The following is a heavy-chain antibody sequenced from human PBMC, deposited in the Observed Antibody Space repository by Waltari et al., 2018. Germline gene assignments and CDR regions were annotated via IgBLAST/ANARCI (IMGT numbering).Heavy chain of an antibody. CDR1: GGTFDRHG. V-gene: IGHV1-69*01. J-gene: IGHJ4*02. D-gene: IGHD2-15*01. CDR3: ARDGGPPGGCSGDTCTTNPFDF. CDR2: LLPVFGKA. Sequence: QVQLVQSGAEVKKPGSSVKVSCRASGGTFDRHGITWLRQAPGQGLEWVGGLLPVFGKAHYAQKFQGRVTITADESTSTAVMELSSLSSEDTAIYYCARDGGPPGGCSGDTCTTNPFDFWGQGTLVTVSS.